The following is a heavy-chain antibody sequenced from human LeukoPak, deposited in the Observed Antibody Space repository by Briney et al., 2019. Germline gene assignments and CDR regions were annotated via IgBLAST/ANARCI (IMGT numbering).Heavy chain of an antibody. V-gene: IGHV4-61*02. CDR1: GGSISSGSYY. D-gene: IGHD3-3*01. CDR3: ARETIFAAYLI. J-gene: IGHJ3*02. CDR2: IYTSGST. Sequence: TLSLTCTVSGGSISSGSYYWSWLRQPAGKGVEWIGRIYTSGSTNYNPSLKSRVTISVDTSKNQFSLKLSSVTAADTAVYYCARETIFAAYLIWGQGTMVTVSS.